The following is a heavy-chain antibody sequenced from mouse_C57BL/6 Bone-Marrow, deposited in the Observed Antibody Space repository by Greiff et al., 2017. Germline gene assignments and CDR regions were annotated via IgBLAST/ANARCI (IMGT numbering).Heavy chain of an antibody. D-gene: IGHD3-2*02. Sequence: QVQLMESGPGLVAPSQSLSITCTVSGFSFTSYAISWVRQPPGQGLEWLGVIWTGGRTNYNSSLKSRLHISSDNSKSQVILKNNSLQTDDTARYYCARKRTAQATYYYAMDYWGQGTSVTGSS. J-gene: IGHJ4*01. CDR2: IWTGGRT. CDR1: GFSFTSYA. V-gene: IGHV2-9-1*01. CDR3: ARKRTAQATYYYAMDY.